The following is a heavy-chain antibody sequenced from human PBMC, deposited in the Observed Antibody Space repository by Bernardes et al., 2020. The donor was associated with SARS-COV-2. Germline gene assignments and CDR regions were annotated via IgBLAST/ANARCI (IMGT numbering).Heavy chain of an antibody. Sequence: GGSLRLSCAVSGFTLSTYAMNWVRQAPGKGLEWVAIISTDGTTKYNADSVKGRFTISRDNSKNTLFLQMSSLTTEDTAVYYCAREWEEYTSSLFDYWGQGTLVTVSS. V-gene: IGHV3-30-3*01. CDR2: ISTDGTTK. CDR1: GFTLSTYA. CDR3: AREWEEYTSSLFDY. D-gene: IGHD6-6*01. J-gene: IGHJ4*02.